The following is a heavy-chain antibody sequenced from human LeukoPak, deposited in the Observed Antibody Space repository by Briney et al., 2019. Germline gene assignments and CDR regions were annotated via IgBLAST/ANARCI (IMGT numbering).Heavy chain of an antibody. V-gene: IGHV4-34*01. CDR1: GGSFSGYY. CDR2: INHSGST. J-gene: IGHJ5*02. CDR3: ARALAYYDWLGANWFDP. Sequence: PSETLSLTCAVYGGSFSGYYWSWIRQPPGKGLEWIGEINHSGSTNYNPSLKSRVTISVDTSKNQFSLKLSSVTAADTAVYYCARALAYYDWLGANWFDPWGQGTLVTVSS. D-gene: IGHD3-9*01.